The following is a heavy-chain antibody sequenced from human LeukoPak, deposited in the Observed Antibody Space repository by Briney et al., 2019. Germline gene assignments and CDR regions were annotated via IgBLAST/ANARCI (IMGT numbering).Heavy chain of an antibody. Sequence: PGGSLRLSCAASGFTFSSYSMNWVRQAPGKGLEWVSSISSSSSYRYCADSVKGRFTISRDNAKNSLYLQMNSLRAEDTAVYYCARDLAVAGTAWGQGTLVTVSS. V-gene: IGHV3-21*01. CDR3: ARDLAVAGTA. CDR2: ISSSSSYR. D-gene: IGHD6-19*01. CDR1: GFTFSSYS. J-gene: IGHJ4*02.